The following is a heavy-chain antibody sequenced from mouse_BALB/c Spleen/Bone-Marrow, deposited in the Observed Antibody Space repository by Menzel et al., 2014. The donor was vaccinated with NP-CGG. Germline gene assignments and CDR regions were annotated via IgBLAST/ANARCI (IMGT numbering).Heavy chain of an antibody. CDR3: ARSRFPDYGSSPFDY. CDR1: FG. D-gene: IGHD1-1*01. CDR2: ISSGSSTI. Sequence: FGMHWVRQAPEKGLEWVAYISSGSSTIYYADTVKGRFTISRDNPKNILFLQMTSLRSEDTAMYYCARSRFPDYGSSPFDYWGQGTTLTVSS. J-gene: IGHJ2*01. V-gene: IGHV5-17*02.